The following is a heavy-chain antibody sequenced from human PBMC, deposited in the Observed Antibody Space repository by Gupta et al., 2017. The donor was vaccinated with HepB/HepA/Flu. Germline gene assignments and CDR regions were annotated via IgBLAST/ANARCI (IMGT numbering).Heavy chain of an antibody. D-gene: IGHD5-18*01. CDR3: ARVGYSYGQEQDY. V-gene: IGHV1-8*01. CDR1: GSTFTSSD. CDR2: MNPNSGNT. Sequence: QVQLVQSGAEVKKPGASVKVSCTASGSTFTSSDINWVRQATGQGLEWMGWMNPNSGNTGYAQKFQGRVTMTRNTSISTAYMELSSLRSEDTAVYDCARVGYSYGQEQDYWGQGTLVTVSA. J-gene: IGHJ4*02.